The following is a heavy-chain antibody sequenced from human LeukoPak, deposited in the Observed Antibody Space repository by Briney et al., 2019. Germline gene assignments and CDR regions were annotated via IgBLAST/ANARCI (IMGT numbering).Heavy chain of an antibody. Sequence: GGSLRLSCAASGFTFSSYSMNWVRQAPGKGLEWVSSISSSSSYIYYADSLKGRFTLSRDNAQNPLYLQMNSMRAEDTAVYYLAGRGSLTGGDAFYTWGQRTMVTVSS. CDR1: GFTFSSYS. V-gene: IGHV3-21*01. CDR2: ISSSSSYI. D-gene: IGHD7-27*01. CDR3: AGRGSLTGGDAFYT. J-gene: IGHJ3*02.